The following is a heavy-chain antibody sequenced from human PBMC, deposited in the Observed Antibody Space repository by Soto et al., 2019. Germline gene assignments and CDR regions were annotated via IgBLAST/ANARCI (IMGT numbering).Heavy chain of an antibody. CDR1: GGSISSSSYY. D-gene: IGHD6-13*01. CDR2: IYYSGST. CDR3: AREGIAAAGNWFDP. Sequence: SETLSLTCTVSGGSISSSSYYWGWIRQPPGKGLEGIGSIYYSGSTNYTPSLKSRVTISVDTSKNQFSLQLSSVTAADTAVYYCAREGIAAAGNWFDPWGQGTLVTVSS. J-gene: IGHJ5*02. V-gene: IGHV4-39*01.